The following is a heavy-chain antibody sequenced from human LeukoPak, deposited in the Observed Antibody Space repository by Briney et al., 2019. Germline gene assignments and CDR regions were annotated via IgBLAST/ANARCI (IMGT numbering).Heavy chain of an antibody. J-gene: IGHJ4*02. V-gene: IGHV4-4*07. CDR2: IYTSGST. D-gene: IGHD2-15*01. Sequence: PSETLSLTCTVSGGSISSYYWSWIRQPAGKGLEWIGRIYTSGSTNYNPSLKSRLTMSVDTSKNQFSLSLTSVTAADTAVYYCARGDKPGQGFDYWGQGTLVTVSS. CDR3: ARGDKPGQGFDY. CDR1: GGSISSYY.